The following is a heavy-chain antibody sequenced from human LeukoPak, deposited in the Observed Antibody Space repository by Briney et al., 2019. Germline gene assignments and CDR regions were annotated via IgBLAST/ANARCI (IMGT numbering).Heavy chain of an antibody. Sequence: SETLSLTCTVSGGSISSYYWSGVREPAGKGLEWIGRIQSSGSTNHNPSPKSRVTMSVDTSKFQFSLKLSSVTAADTAVYYCARGVSPLDYWGQGTLVTVSS. V-gene: IGHV4-4*07. D-gene: IGHD2-8*01. CDR3: ARGVSPLDY. CDR1: GGSISSYY. J-gene: IGHJ4*02. CDR2: IQSSGST.